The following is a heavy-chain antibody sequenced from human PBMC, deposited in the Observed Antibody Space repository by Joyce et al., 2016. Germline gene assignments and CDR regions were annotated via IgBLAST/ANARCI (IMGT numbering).Heavy chain of an antibody. CDR3: TMGSNRHDSSDFDH. Sequence: EVQLVESGGGLVKPGGSLILSCAASGFSFSNVWMNWVRQAPGQGLKWVGRIRSYTDGGTTEYAVPVKGRFIISRDDSRNTLYLQMNSLQTEDTGAYYCTMGSNRHDSSDFDHWGQGALVTVSS. CDR1: GFSFSNVW. CDR2: IRSYTDGGTT. D-gene: IGHD3-22*01. V-gene: IGHV3-15*05. J-gene: IGHJ4*02.